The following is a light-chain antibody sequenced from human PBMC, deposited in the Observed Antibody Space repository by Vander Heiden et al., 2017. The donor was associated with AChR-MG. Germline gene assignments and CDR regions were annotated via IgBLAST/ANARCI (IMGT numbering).Light chain of an antibody. CDR2: GKT. CDR1: SLRSYY. V-gene: IGLV3-19*01. J-gene: IGLJ2*01. CDR3: NSRDSSGSVV. Sequence: SDLTQDPDVSVALALTVRITGQGDSLRSYYASWYPQKPGQAPVLVIYGKTNRPSGIPDRFSGSSSGNTASLTITGAQAEEEADYYCNSRDSSGSVVFGGGTKLTVL.